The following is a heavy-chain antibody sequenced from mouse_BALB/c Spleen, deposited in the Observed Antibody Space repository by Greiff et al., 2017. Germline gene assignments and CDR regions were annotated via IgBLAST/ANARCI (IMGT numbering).Heavy chain of an antibody. CDR1: GYTFSSYW. CDR3: AREGYGYDGGFAY. D-gene: IGHD2-2*01. CDR2: ILPGSGST. J-gene: IGHJ3*01. Sequence: QVQLQQSGAELMKPGASVKISCKATGYTFSSYWIEWVKQRPGHGLEWIGEILPGSGSTNYNEKFKGKATFTADTSSNTAYMQLSSLTSEDSAVYYCAREGYGYDGGFAYWGRGTLVTVAA. V-gene: IGHV1-9*01.